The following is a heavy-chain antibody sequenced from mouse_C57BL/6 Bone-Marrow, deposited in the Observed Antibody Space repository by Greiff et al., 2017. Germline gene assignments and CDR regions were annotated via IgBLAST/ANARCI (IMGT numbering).Heavy chain of an antibody. CDR1: GFTFSSYA. V-gene: IGHV5-4*01. CDR2: ISDGGSYT. CDR3: AREGTVVATDY. D-gene: IGHD1-1*01. J-gene: IGHJ2*01. Sequence: EVHLVESGGGLVKPGGSLKLSCAASGFTFSSYAMSWVRQTPEKRLEWVATISDGGSYTYYPDNVKGRFTISRDNAKNNLYLQMSHLKSEDTAMYYCAREGTVVATDYWGQGTTLTVSS.